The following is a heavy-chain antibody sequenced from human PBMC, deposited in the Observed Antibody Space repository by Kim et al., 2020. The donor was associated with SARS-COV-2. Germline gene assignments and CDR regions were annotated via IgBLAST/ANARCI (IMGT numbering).Heavy chain of an antibody. Sequence: SETLSLTCTVSGGSVSSGSYYWSWIRQPPGKGLEWIGYIYYSGSTNYNPSLKSRVTISVDTSKNQFSLKLSSVTAADPAVYYCARDAAYDILTGYYPTSGLDVWGQGTTVTVSS. D-gene: IGHD3-9*01. CDR3: ARDAAYDILTGYYPTSGLDV. J-gene: IGHJ6*02. V-gene: IGHV4-61*01. CDR1: GGSVSSGSYY. CDR2: IYYSGST.